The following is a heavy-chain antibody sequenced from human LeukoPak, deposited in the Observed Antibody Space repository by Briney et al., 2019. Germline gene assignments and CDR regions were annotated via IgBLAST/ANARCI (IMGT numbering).Heavy chain of an antibody. V-gene: IGHV3-23*01. CDR2: TAGSGISK. Sequence: GGSLRLSCVASGFTFNNYAMSWVRQAPGRGLEWASSTAGSGISKDYADSVKGRFTISKDKSKNTLYLRMDNLRAEDTGVYFCARLPTFYYDSSGYRYDYWGQGTLVTVSS. CDR1: GFTFNNYA. CDR3: ARLPTFYYDSSGYRYDY. J-gene: IGHJ4*02. D-gene: IGHD3-22*01.